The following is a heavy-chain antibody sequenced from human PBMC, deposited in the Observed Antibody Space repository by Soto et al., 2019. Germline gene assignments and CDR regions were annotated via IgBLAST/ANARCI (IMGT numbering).Heavy chain of an antibody. Sequence: QVQLVQSGAEVKKPGASVKVSCKASGYTFTSYGISWVRQAPGQGLEWMGWISAYNGNTNYAQKLQGRVTMTTDTSPSKAYMELRSLRSDDTAVYYCARPPPPSALRFLEWWDYWGQGTLVTVSS. J-gene: IGHJ4*02. D-gene: IGHD3-3*01. CDR2: ISAYNGNT. V-gene: IGHV1-18*01. CDR1: GYTFTSYG. CDR3: ARPPPPSALRFLEWWDY.